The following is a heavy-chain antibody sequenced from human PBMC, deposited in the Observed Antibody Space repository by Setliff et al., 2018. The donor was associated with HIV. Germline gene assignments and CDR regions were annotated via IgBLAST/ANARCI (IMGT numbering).Heavy chain of an antibody. D-gene: IGHD3-10*01. Sequence: PSETLSLTCAVYGGSFSGYYWSWIRQPPGKGLEWIGEINHSGSTNYNPPLKSRVTMSIDTSKNQFSLKLSSVTAADTAVYYCARDNSYYYGSGSHYWYGMDVWGQGTTVTVSS. CDR1: GGSFSGYY. J-gene: IGHJ6*01. CDR2: INHSGST. CDR3: ARDNSYYYGSGSHYWYGMDV. V-gene: IGHV4-34*01.